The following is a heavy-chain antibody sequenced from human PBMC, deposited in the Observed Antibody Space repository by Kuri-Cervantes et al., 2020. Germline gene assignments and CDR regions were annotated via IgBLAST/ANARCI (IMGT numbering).Heavy chain of an antibody. J-gene: IGHJ4*02. Sequence: GSLRLSCAVSGYSISSGYYWGWIRQPPGKGPEWIGSIYHSGSTYYNPSLKSRVTISVDTSKNQFSLKLSSVTAADTAVYYCASRTYYYDSSGYSPDYWGQGTLVTVSS. D-gene: IGHD3-22*01. CDR1: GYSISSGYY. CDR3: ASRTYYYDSSGYSPDY. V-gene: IGHV4-38-2*01. CDR2: IYHSGST.